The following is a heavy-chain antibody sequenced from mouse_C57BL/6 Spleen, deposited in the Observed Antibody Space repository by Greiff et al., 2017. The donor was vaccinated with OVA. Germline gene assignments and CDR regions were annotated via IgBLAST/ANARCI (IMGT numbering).Heavy chain of an antibody. CDR2: IWRGGST. CDR3: AKGRDYGSSPYYYAMDY. V-gene: IGHV2-5*01. J-gene: IGHJ4*01. CDR1: GFSLTSYG. Sequence: QVQLQQSGPGLVQPSQSLSITCTVSGFSLTSYGVHWVRQSPGKGLEWLGVIWRGGSTDYNAAFMSRLSITKDNSKSQVFFKMNSLQADDTAIYYCAKGRDYGSSPYYYAMDYWGQGTSVTVSS. D-gene: IGHD1-1*01.